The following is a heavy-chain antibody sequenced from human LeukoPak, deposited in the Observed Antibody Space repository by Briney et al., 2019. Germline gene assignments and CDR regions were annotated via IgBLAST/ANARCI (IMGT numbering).Heavy chain of an antibody. V-gene: IGHV3-23*01. CDR3: AKRDF. Sequence: GGSLRLSCAASGFTFSSYAMNWVRQAPGKGLEWVSSISGSGGTTYYAGSVKGRFTISRDNSKNTLFLQMNSLRADDTAIYYCAKRDFWGQGTLVTVSS. CDR2: ISGSGGTT. CDR1: GFTFSSYA. J-gene: IGHJ4*02.